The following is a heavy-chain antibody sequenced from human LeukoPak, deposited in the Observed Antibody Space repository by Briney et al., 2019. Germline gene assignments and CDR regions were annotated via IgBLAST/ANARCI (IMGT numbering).Heavy chain of an antibody. J-gene: IGHJ6*03. CDR2: ISYSGST. Sequence: SQTLSLTCTVSGGAITSGGYSWNWIRQSPGKGLEWIGSISYSGSTNYNPSLKSRVTISVDTSKNQFSLKLSSVTAADTAVYYCARDGVADLYYYYYYMDVWGKGTTVTVSS. CDR3: ARDGVADLYYYYYYMDV. CDR1: GGAITSGGYS. D-gene: IGHD2-15*01. V-gene: IGHV4-39*07.